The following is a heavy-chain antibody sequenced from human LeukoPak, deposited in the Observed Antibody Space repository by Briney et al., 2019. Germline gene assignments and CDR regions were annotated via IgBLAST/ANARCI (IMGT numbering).Heavy chain of an antibody. J-gene: IGHJ4*02. CDR3: VRIATVTTPDY. CDR1: GFTFSSYW. Sequence: PGGSLRLSCAASGFTFSSYWMHWVCQPLGKGLVWVSRINPDGTTTNYADSVKGRFTISRDNAKNTLYLQMNSLTVEDTALYYCVRIATVTTPDYWGQGTLVTVSS. CDR2: INPDGTTT. V-gene: IGHV3-74*01. D-gene: IGHD4-17*01.